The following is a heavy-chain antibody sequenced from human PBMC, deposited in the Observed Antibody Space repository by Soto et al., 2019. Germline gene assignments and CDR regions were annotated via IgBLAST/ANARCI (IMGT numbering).Heavy chain of an antibody. Sequence: PSETLSLTCAVYGGSFSGYYWSWIRQPPGKGLEWIGEINHSGSTNYNPSLKSRVTISVDTSKNQFSLKLSSVTAADTAVYYCARWRKGLRGYYGSGSSNYFDYWGQGTLVTVSS. CDR1: GGSFSGYY. J-gene: IGHJ4*02. CDR3: ARWRKGLRGYYGSGSSNYFDY. CDR2: INHSGST. D-gene: IGHD3-10*01. V-gene: IGHV4-34*01.